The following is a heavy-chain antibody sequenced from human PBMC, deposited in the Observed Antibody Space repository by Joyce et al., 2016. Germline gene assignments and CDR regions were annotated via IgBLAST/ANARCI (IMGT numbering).Heavy chain of an antibody. V-gene: IGHV5-10-1*03. CDR3: ARHVTDWFDP. CDR2: MDPRDSYA. Sequence: EVQLVQSGAEVKKLGESRGISCKGSGYSFTSHWISWVRQMPGKGLEGMGGMDPRDSYAECSPSFEGHVTISVDKTIGAAYLQWSSLRASDTAIYYCARHVTDWFDPWGQGTLVTVSS. D-gene: IGHD3-10*02. CDR1: GYSFTSHW. J-gene: IGHJ5*02.